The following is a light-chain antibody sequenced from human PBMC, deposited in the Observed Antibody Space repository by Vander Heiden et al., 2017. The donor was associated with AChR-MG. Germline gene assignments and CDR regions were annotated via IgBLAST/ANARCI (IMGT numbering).Light chain of an antibody. CDR2: AAS. CDR3: QQSRLITFP. J-gene: IGKJ2*01. V-gene: IGKV1-39*01. Sequence: DIQMTQSPASLSASVGDRVTITCRSTENIDIYLNWYQQKPGKAPEVLIYAASHLQSGVPSRFSDSGSGTDFTLTIRGLQPEDSANYYCQQSRLITFPFGPRTK. CDR1: ENIDIY.